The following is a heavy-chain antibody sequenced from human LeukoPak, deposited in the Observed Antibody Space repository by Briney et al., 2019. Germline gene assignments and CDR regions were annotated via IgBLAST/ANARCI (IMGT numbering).Heavy chain of an antibody. J-gene: IGHJ4*02. V-gene: IGHV3-30-3*01. CDR3: ARDRSGWPDFYFDF. Sequence: RAGGSLRLSCAASGFTFSSYAMHWVRQAPGKGLEWVAVISSDGNNKYYADSVKGRFTISRDSSKSTLYLQMNSLRAEDTAVYYCARDRSGWPDFYFDFWGQGTLVTVSS. CDR1: GFTFSSYA. CDR2: ISSDGNNK. D-gene: IGHD6-19*01.